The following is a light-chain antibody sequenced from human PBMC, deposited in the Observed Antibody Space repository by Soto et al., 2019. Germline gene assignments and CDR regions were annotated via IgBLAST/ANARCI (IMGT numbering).Light chain of an antibody. V-gene: IGLV2-14*03. CDR2: DVT. CDR1: SSDIGGYNF. Sequence: QSALTQPASVSGSPGQSITISCTGTSSDIGGYNFVSWYQQHPGKAPKLLIYDVTNRPSGVSTRFSGSKSGNTASLTISGLQTEDEADYYCSSYTSSGASVVFGGGTKLTVL. CDR3: SSYTSSGASVV. J-gene: IGLJ2*01.